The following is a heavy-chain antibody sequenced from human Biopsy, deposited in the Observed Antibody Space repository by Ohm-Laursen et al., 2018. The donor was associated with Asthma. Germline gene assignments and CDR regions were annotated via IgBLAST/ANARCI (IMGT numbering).Heavy chain of an antibody. Sequence: SSVKVSCKASGGTFSTFGISWVRQAPGQGLEWLGGIMTVFGTTNHAQKFQGRVTITADESTSTAYMEVTSLRSEDTAIYYCARCQVGYSSGWSLLLKKIYYSGMDVWGQGTAVTVSS. CDR3: ARCQVGYSSGWSLLLKKIYYSGMDV. D-gene: IGHD6-19*01. CDR2: IMTVFGTT. CDR1: GGTFSTFG. V-gene: IGHV1-69*01. J-gene: IGHJ6*02.